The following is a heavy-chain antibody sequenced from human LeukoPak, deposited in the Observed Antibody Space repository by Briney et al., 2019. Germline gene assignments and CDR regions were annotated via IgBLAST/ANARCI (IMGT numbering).Heavy chain of an antibody. CDR3: ARARDYYDSSSYPNWFEP. J-gene: IGHJ5*02. D-gene: IGHD3-22*01. CDR1: GGSISSYY. CDR2: IYSSGST. V-gene: IGHV4-4*07. Sequence: PSETLSLTCTVSGGSISSYYWTWIRQPAGKGLEWIGRIYSSGSTNYNPSLKSRVTMSVDKSQNQFSLKLSSVTAADTAVYYCARARDYYDSSSYPNWFEPWGQGTLVTVSS.